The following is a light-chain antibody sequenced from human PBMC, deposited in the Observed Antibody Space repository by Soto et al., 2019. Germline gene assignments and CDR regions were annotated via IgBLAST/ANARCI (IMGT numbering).Light chain of an antibody. V-gene: IGKV3-20*01. CDR2: GAY. Sequence: ENVLPQSPVTLSLSQGERATRSCRASLSVTSYLAWYQKKPGQPPRLLIYGAYNRPTGIPDRFTGSGSGTDFTLTISRLQPEDFAVYYCQQYGSSPRMTFGQGTKV. J-gene: IGKJ1*01. CDR1: LSVTSY. CDR3: QQYGSSPRMT.